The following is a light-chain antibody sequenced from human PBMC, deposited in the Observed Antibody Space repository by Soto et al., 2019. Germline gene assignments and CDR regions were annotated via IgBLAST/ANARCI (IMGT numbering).Light chain of an antibody. CDR2: GVS. V-gene: IGLV2-14*01. Sequence: QSALTQPASVSGSPGQSITISCTGASSDVGAYNYVSWYQQHPGKAPKLMIYGVSNRPSGVSTRFSGSKSGNTASLTISGLQAEDEADYYCCSFTRGTTWVFGGGTKLTVL. J-gene: IGLJ3*02. CDR3: CSFTRGTTWV. CDR1: SSDVGAYNY.